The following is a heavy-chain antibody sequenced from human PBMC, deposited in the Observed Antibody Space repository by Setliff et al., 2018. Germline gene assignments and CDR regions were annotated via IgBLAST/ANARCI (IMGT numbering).Heavy chain of an antibody. J-gene: IGHJ6*03. CDR1: GYPFNSYG. CDR2: IVTYNDDT. Sequence: ASVKVSCKASGYPFNSYGVNWVRQAPGQGLEWMGRIVTYNDDTYYPRKFQGRVTMTTDTATSTAYMELRSLTSDDTAVYYCARDRVEDYGGILHYYYSYMDVWGKGTTVTVSS. CDR3: ARDRVEDYGGILHYYYSYMDV. V-gene: IGHV1-18*04. D-gene: IGHD4-17*01.